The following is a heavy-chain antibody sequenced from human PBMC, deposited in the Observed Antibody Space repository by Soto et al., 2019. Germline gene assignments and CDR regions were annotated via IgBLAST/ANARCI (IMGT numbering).Heavy chain of an antibody. V-gene: IGHV4-34*01. CDR1: GGSFSGYY. Sequence: PSETLSLTCAVYGGSFSGYYWSWIRQPPGKGLEWIGEINHSGSTNYNPSLKSRVTISVDTSKNQFSLKLSSVTAADTAVYYCARAQIQLWYPYYYYGMDVWGQGTTVTVSS. CDR3: ARAQIQLWYPYYYYGMDV. D-gene: IGHD5-18*01. CDR2: INHSGST. J-gene: IGHJ6*02.